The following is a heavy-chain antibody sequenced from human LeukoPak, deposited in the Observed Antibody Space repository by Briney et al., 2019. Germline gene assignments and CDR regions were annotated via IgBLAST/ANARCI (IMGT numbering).Heavy chain of an antibody. CDR2: IYRSGST. J-gene: IGHJ4*02. CDR3: ARKKVLLWFGRPPFFDY. D-gene: IGHD3-10*01. Sequence: SETLSLTCSVSDFSISSGYFWGWIRQPPGKGLEWIGFIYRSGSTYYNPSLKSRVTISLDTSKNQFSLKLSSVTAADTAVYYCARKKVLLWFGRPPFFDYWGQGTLVTVSS. V-gene: IGHV4-38-2*01. CDR1: DFSISSGYF.